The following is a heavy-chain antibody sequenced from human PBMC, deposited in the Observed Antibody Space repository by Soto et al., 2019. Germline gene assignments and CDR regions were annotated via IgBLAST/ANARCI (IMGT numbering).Heavy chain of an antibody. CDR1: GVSISSYF. D-gene: IGHD3-16*02. V-gene: IGHV4-59*01. CDR2: TYHRGST. CDR3: ARIGGYHGPLDY. Sequence: NPSETLSLTCSVSGVSISSYFWSWIRQPPGRRLEWIGYTYHRGSTNYSPSLKSRVAISLDTSENQFSLKVSSVTAADTAVYYCARIGGYHGPLDYWGQGTPVTVSS. J-gene: IGHJ4*02.